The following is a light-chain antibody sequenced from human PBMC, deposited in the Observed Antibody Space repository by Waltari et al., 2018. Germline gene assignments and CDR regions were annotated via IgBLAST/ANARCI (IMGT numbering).Light chain of an antibody. V-gene: IGLV7-46*01. CDR2: DTT. Sequence: QAVVTQEPSLTVSPGGTVTLTCGSSTGAVTNGHSPYWFQQKRGQAPRTLIYDTTDRHSWTPARFSDSLLGGKAALTLSGAQPEDEADYYCFLSYGGARVFGGGTKLTVL. CDR1: TGAVTNGHS. CDR3: FLSYGGARV. J-gene: IGLJ3*02.